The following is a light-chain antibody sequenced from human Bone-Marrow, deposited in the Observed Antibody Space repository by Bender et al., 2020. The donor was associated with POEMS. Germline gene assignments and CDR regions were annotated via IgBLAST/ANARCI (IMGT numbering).Light chain of an antibody. J-gene: IGLJ3*02. V-gene: IGLV1-44*01. CDR1: SSNIGAHA. Sequence: QSVLTQPPSASGTPGQRVTISCSGGSSNIGAHAANWYQHLPGTAPKLLIYSSHRRPSEVPDRVAGCRSGTSASLAIGGRQSEDEAGYCCAVWDDSLNGWVFGGGTKLTVL. CDR2: SSH. CDR3: AVWDDSLNGWV.